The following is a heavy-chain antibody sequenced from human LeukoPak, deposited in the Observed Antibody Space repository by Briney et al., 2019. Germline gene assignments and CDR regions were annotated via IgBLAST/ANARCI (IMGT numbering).Heavy chain of an antibody. CDR1: GYTFTSYG. J-gene: IGHJ6*03. D-gene: IGHD6-6*01. CDR2: ISAYNGNT. V-gene: IGHV1-18*01. Sequence: ASVKVSCKASGYTFTSYGISWVRQAPGQGLEWMGWISAYNGNTNYAQKLQGRGTMTTDTSTSTAYMELRSLRSDDTAVYYCARGGRDSSSYYYYYYMDVWGKGTTVTVSS. CDR3: ARGGRDSSSYYYYYYMDV.